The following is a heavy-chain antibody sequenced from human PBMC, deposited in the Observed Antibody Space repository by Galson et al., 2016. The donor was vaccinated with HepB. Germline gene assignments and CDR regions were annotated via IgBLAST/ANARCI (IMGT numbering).Heavy chain of an antibody. J-gene: IGHJ4*02. D-gene: IGHD2-15*01. CDR1: GESSSNYY. V-gene: IGHV4-34*01. CDR3: SRGAEEGNCNGGSCDYHFEY. CDR2: VNQNQNN. Sequence: TMSLTCAADGESSSNYYWSWVRHPPGTGLGLMCEVNQNQNNTYNPSPARRITISVDTYKNKFYLKLTSVTAAATAVVYYSRGAEEGNCNGGSCDYHFEYWGQGILVTVSS.